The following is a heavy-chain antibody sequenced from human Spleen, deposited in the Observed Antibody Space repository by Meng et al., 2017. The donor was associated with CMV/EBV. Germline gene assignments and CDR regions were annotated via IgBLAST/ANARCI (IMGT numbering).Heavy chain of an antibody. D-gene: IGHD6-13*01. CDR1: GFTFSDYA. CDR2: IYSGGSST. CDR3: AKVPHSSSWYFDY. J-gene: IGHJ4*02. Sequence: ASGFTFSDYAMGWVRLAPGKGLEWVSLIYSGGSSTYYGDSVKGRFSISRDNSKNTLYLQMNSLRAEDTAVYYCAKVPHSSSWYFDYWGQGTLVTVSS. V-gene: IGHV3-23*03.